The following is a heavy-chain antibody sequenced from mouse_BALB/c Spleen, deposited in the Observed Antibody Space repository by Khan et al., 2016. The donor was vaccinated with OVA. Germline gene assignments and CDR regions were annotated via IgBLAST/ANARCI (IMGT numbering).Heavy chain of an antibody. CDR3: ARSGDGYYHWYFDV. J-gene: IGHJ1*01. V-gene: IGHV1-54*03. CDR1: GYAFTNYL. D-gene: IGHD2-3*01. Sequence: VQLQQSGAELVRPGTSVKVSCKASGYAFTNYLIEWVKQRPGQGLEWIGLTNPGSGGSNYNENFKGKATLTTDKSSSTAYMQLSSLTSDDSAVSFCARSGDGYYHWYFDVWGAGTTVTVSS. CDR2: TNPGSGGS.